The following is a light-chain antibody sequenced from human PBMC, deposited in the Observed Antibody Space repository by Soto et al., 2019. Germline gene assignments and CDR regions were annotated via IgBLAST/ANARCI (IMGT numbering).Light chain of an antibody. V-gene: IGLV2-14*01. J-gene: IGLJ1*01. CDR1: SSDVGNYKY. Sequence: QSVLTQPASVSGSPGQSITISCTGTSSDVGNYKYVSWYQQHPGKAPKLMIYEVSNRPSGVSNRFSGSKSGNTASLTISGLQDEDETAYYCFSYKSSGTYVFGTGTKVTV. CDR3: FSYKSSGTYV. CDR2: EVS.